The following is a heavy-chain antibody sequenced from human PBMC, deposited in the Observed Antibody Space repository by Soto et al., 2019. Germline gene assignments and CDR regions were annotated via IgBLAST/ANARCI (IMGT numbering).Heavy chain of an antibody. J-gene: IGHJ6*02. D-gene: IGHD6-13*01. Sequence: SETLSLTCTVSGGSVSSGSYYWSWIRQPPGKGLEWIGYIYYSGSTNYNPSLKSRVTISVDTSKNQFSLKLSSVTAADTAVYYCARGGSSSWYGGDYYYYGMDVWGQGTTVTVSS. CDR1: GGSVSSGSYY. CDR3: ARGGSSSWYGGDYYYYGMDV. CDR2: IYYSGST. V-gene: IGHV4-61*01.